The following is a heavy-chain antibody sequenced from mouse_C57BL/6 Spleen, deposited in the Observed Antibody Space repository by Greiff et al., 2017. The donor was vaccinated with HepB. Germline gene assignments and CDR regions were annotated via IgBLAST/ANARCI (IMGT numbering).Heavy chain of an antibody. CDR2: IYPNSGST. V-gene: IGHV1-64*01. CDR3: ARYSTIVAHYYAMDY. D-gene: IGHD1-1*01. J-gene: IGHJ4*01. CDR1: GYTFTSYW. Sequence: QVQLQQPGAELVKPGASVKLSCKASGYTFTSYWMHWVKQRPGQGLEWIGMIYPNSGSTNYNEKFKSKATLTVDKSSSTAYMQLSSLTSEDSAVYYCARYSTIVAHYYAMDYWGQGTSVTVSS.